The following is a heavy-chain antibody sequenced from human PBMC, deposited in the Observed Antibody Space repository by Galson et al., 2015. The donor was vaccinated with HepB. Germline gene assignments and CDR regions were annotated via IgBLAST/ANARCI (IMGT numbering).Heavy chain of an antibody. J-gene: IGHJ4*02. Sequence: SLRLSCAASGFTFSSYGMHWVRQAPGKGLEWVAVISYDGSNKYYADSVKGRFTISRDNSKNTLYLQMNSLRAEDTAVYYCAKGKRWLHGAIDYWGQGTLVTVSS. CDR3: AKGKRWLHGAIDY. V-gene: IGHV3-30*18. CDR2: ISYDGSNK. CDR1: GFTFSSYG. D-gene: IGHD5-24*01.